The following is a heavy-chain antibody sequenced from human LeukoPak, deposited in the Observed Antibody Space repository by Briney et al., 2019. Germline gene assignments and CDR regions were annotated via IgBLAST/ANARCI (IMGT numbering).Heavy chain of an antibody. Sequence: ASVKVSCKVSGYTLTELSMHWVRQAPGKGLEWMGGFDPEDGETIYAQKFQGRVTMTEDTSTDTAYMELSSLRSEDTAVYYCATAESIGDIHALNWFDPWGQGTLVTVSS. V-gene: IGHV1-24*01. CDR2: FDPEDGET. D-gene: IGHD3-9*01. CDR3: ATAESIGDIHALNWFDP. J-gene: IGHJ5*02. CDR1: GYTLTELS.